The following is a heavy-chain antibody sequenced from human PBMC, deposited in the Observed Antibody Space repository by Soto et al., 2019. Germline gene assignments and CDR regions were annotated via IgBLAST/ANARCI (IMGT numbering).Heavy chain of an antibody. CDR3: VRVRGDDSRRMDV. CDR1: GLSVSGYC. CDR2: IYYIGST. V-gene: IGHV4-59*02. Sequence: QVQLQESPPGLVGSSETLSLTCTVSGLSVSGYCWNWIRLPPGKGLEWIGYIYYIGSTNYNPSLKSRVTISGDTAKNQFSLKLTPVTAADTAVYYCVRVRGDDSRRMDVWGQGTMVTVSS. J-gene: IGHJ6*02. D-gene: IGHD1-1*01.